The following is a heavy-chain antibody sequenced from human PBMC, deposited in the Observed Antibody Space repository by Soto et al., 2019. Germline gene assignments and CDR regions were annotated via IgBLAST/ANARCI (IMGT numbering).Heavy chain of an antibody. J-gene: IGHJ4*02. Sequence: ASVKVSCKASGYTFTSYYMHWVRQAPGQGLEWMGIINPSGGSTSYAQKFQGRVTMTRDTSTSTVYMELSSLRSEDTAVYYCARGDALGYCTNGVCYGLDYWGQGTLVTVSS. CDR2: INPSGGST. D-gene: IGHD2-8*01. CDR1: GYTFTSYY. CDR3: ARGDALGYCTNGVCYGLDY. V-gene: IGHV1-46*01.